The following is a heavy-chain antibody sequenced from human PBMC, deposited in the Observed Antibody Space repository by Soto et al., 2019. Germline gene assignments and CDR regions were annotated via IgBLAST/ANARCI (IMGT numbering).Heavy chain of an antibody. CDR3: ASGLWNERYYYYGMDV. D-gene: IGHD1-1*01. V-gene: IGHV1-69*01. J-gene: IGHJ6*02. Sequence: QVQLVQSGAEVKKPGSSVKVSCKASGGTSSSYAISWVRQAPGQGLEWMGGIIPIFGTANYAQKFQGRVTITADESTSTAYMELSSLRSEDTAVYYCASGLWNERYYYYGMDVWGQGTTVTVSS. CDR1: GGTSSSYA. CDR2: IIPIFGTA.